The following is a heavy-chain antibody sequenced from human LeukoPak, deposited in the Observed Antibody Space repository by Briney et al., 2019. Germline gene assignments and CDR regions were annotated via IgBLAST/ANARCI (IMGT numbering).Heavy chain of an antibody. J-gene: IGHJ4*02. CDR3: ARHSWGGYYFDY. CDR2: IPDSGSP. D-gene: IGHD3-16*01. V-gene: IGHV4-61*05. CDR1: GGSISSGSYY. Sequence: SETLSLTCTVSGGSISSGSYYWGWIRQSPGKGLEWIGYIPDSGSPNYNPSLKSRVTISGDTSENQFSLKLNSVTAADTAVYYCARHSWGGYYFDYWGQGTLVTVSS.